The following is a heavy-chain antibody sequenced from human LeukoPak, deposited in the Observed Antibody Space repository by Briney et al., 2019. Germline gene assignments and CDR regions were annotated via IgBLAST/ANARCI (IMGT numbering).Heavy chain of an antibody. J-gene: IGHJ4*02. CDR3: ARGRLGPVATGGFDY. CDR1: GGSFSGYY. V-gene: IGHV4-34*01. Sequence: SETLSLTCAVYGGSFSGYYWSWIRQPPGKGLEWIGEINHSGSTNYNPSLKSRVTISVDTSKNQSSLKLSSVTAADTAVYYCARGRLGPVATGGFDYWGQGTLVTVSS. D-gene: IGHD5-12*01. CDR2: INHSGST.